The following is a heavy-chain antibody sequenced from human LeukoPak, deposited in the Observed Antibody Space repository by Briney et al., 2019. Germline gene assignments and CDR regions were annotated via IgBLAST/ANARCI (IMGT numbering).Heavy chain of an antibody. CDR1: GYTFTGYY. V-gene: IGHV1-2*02. Sequence: GASVKVSCKASGYTFTGYYMHWVRQAPGQGLEWMGWINPNSGGTNYAQKFQGRVTMTRDTSISTAYMELSRLRSGDTAVYYCAIHLDTAMATGYWGQGTLVTVSS. CDR2: INPNSGGT. D-gene: IGHD5-18*01. CDR3: AIHLDTAMATGY. J-gene: IGHJ4*02.